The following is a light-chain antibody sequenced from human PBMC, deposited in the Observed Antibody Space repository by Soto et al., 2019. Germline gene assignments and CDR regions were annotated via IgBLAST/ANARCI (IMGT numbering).Light chain of an antibody. CDR2: KVS. CDR3: MQGSHWPPYT. Sequence: DVVMTQSPLSLPVTLGQPASISCRSSQSLVHSDGHTYLNWFQQRPGQSPRRLIYKVSNRDFGVPDRFSGRGAGTDFTLKISRVEAEDVGVYFCMQGSHWPPYTFGQGTKLEIK. CDR1: QSLVHSDGHTY. J-gene: IGKJ2*01. V-gene: IGKV2-30*02.